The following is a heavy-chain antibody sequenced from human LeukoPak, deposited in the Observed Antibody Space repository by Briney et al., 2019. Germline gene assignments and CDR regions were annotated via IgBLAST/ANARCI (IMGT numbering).Heavy chain of an antibody. Sequence: ASVKVSCKASGYIFTSYAIHWVRQAPGQRLEWMGWINGAKGNTKYSQEFQGRVTITRDTSATTAYMELSSLRSEDMAVYYCTLYNYWGQGTLVTVSS. CDR3: TLYNY. D-gene: IGHD2-2*02. J-gene: IGHJ4*02. CDR1: GYIFTSYA. CDR2: INGAKGNT. V-gene: IGHV1-3*03.